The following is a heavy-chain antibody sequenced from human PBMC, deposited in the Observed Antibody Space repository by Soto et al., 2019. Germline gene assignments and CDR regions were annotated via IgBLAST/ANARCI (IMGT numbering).Heavy chain of an antibody. Sequence: ASVKVSCKASGYTFTSYGISWVRQAPGQGLEWMGWISAYNGNTNYAQKLQGRVTRTTDTSTSTAYMELRSLRSDDTAVYYCARIRRHPGIAEAGTLPNAFDIWGQGTMVTVSS. V-gene: IGHV1-18*01. CDR1: GYTFTSYG. D-gene: IGHD6-13*01. J-gene: IGHJ3*02. CDR2: ISAYNGNT. CDR3: ARIRRHPGIAEAGTLPNAFDI.